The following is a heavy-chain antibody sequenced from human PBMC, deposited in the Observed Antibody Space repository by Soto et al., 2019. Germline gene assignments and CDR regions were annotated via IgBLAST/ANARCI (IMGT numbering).Heavy chain of an antibody. CDR3: ARDTMGGNSNERGANY. V-gene: IGHV3-33*01. D-gene: IGHD5-18*01. J-gene: IGHJ4*02. CDR2: IWYDGSNE. CDR1: GFTFSTFG. Sequence: GGSLRLSCAASGFTFSTFGLHWVRQVPGKGLEWVAVIWYDGSNEYYADSVKGRFTISRYNSRNTLYLQMNSLRTEDTAVYYCARDTMGGNSNERGANYWGQGAIVAV.